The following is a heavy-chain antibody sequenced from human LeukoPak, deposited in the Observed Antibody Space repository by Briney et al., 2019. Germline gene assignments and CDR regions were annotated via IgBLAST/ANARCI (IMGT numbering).Heavy chain of an antibody. V-gene: IGHV4-59*01. D-gene: IGHD4-23*01. CDR1: GGSTSSYY. Sequence: SETLSLTCTVAGGSTSSYYWTWIRQPPGRGLEWIGYIYYSGSANYNPSLKSRVTISVDSSKNQFSLKLSSVTAADTAIYYCARGPPTVVTPYWYFDLWGRGTLVTVSS. J-gene: IGHJ2*01. CDR3: ARGPPTVVTPYWYFDL. CDR2: IYYSGSA.